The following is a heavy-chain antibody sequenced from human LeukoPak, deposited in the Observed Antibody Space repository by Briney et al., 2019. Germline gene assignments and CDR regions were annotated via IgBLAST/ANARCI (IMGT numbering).Heavy chain of an antibody. J-gene: IGHJ4*02. D-gene: IGHD3-3*01. Sequence: GGSLRLSCAASGFSFTTAWMVWVRQAPGKGLEWVGRIKSNIDGGSTDFAAPVKGRFTISRDDSTNTLYLQVNSLKTEDTAVYYCTTDFSHFDFSSGYYSYWGQGSLVTVSS. V-gene: IGHV3-15*01. CDR1: GFSFTTAW. CDR2: IKSNIDGGST. CDR3: TTDFSHFDFSSGYYSY.